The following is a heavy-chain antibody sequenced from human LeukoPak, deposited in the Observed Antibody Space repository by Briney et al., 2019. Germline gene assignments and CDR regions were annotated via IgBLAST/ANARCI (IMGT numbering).Heavy chain of an antibody. CDR3: ATALYDILTGYPNNWFDP. J-gene: IGHJ5*02. CDR1: GYTLTELS. CDR2: FDPEDGET. D-gene: IGHD3-9*01. Sequence: SVKVSCKVSGYTLTELSMHWVRQAPGKGLEWMGGFDPEDGETIYAQKFQGRVTMTEDTSTDTAYMELSSLRSEDTAVYYCATALYDILTGYPNNWFDPWGQGTLVTVSS. V-gene: IGHV1-24*01.